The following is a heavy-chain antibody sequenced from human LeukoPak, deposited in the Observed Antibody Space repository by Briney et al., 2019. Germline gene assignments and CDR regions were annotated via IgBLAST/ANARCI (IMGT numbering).Heavy chain of an antibody. CDR2: IIPILGIA. CDR1: GGTFSSYA. CDR3: ARGSSWYFYVDY. V-gene: IGHV1-69*04. D-gene: IGHD6-13*01. J-gene: IGHJ4*02. Sequence: GASVKVSCKASGGTFSSYAISWVRQAPGQGLEWMGRIIPILGIANYAQKFQGRVTITADKSTSTAYMELSSLRSEDTAVYYCARGSSWYFYVDYWGQGTLVTVSS.